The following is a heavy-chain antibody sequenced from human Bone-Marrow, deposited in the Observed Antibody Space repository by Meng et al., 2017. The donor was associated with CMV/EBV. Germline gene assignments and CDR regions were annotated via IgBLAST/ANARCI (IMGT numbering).Heavy chain of an antibody. CDR3: ARVRIPVALYGMDV. CDR2: ISHSGST. J-gene: IGHJ6*02. CDR1: GGSISSYY. V-gene: IGHV4-59*01. D-gene: IGHD2-15*01. Sequence: SETLSLTCTVSGGSISSYYWSWIRQPPGKGLEWIGSISHSGSTNYNPSLKSRVTISVDTSKNQFSLKLSSVTAADTAVYYCARVRIPVALYGMDVWGQGTTVTVSS.